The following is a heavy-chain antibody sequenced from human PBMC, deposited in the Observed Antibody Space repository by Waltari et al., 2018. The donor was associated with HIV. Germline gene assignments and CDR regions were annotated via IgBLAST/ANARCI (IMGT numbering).Heavy chain of an antibody. CDR1: GYSFDQFA. V-gene: IGHV1-3*01. D-gene: IGHD3-16*01. Sequence: QVQLVQSRSELKKPGASVRIACTASGYSFDQFAIHWARQAPGPRLEWVGRINPGTGYKRVSKNFQGRVTLKADTSANVVYMDLSGLNSGDDSVYYCAREGLMMTFGGIGEFDFWGRGTLVTVSS. CDR3: AREGLMMTFGGIGEFDF. CDR2: INPGTGYK. J-gene: IGHJ4*02.